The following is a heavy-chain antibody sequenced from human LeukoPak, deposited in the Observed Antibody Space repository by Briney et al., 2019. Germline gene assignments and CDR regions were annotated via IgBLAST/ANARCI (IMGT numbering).Heavy chain of an antibody. CDR3: AREEQLLTS. CDR1: GYMFTRFY. D-gene: IGHD2-2*01. J-gene: IGHJ4*02. CDR2: INPNSGGT. Sequence: ASVKVSCKASGYMFTRFYMLWVRQAPGQGLEWMGWINPNSGGTNYAQKFQGRVTMTRDTSISTAYMELSRLRSDDTAVYYCAREEQLLTSWGQGTLVTVSS. V-gene: IGHV1-2*02.